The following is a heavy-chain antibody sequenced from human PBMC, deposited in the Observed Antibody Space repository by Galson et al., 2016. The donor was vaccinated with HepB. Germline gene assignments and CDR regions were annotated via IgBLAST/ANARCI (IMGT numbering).Heavy chain of an antibody. J-gene: IGHJ6*02. Sequence: SLRLSCAASGFAFSTSWMHWVRQAPGKGLVWVSRINPDGRYTAYADSVKGRFTTSRDNVKNTVYLQMDILRDEDTDVYYCANATDCGSGNCYGGYDYGLDVWGQGATVTVSS. D-gene: IGHD2-2*01. CDR2: INPDGRYT. CDR1: GFAFSTSW. V-gene: IGHV3-74*01. CDR3: ANATDCGSGNCYGGYDYGLDV.